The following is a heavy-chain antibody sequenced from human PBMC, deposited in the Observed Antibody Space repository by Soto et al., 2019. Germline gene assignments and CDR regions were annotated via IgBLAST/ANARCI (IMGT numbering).Heavy chain of an antibody. CDR3: ARGSTHRGADAFDV. D-gene: IGHD3-10*01. CDR2: VSGRGGTT. J-gene: IGHJ3*01. CDR1: GLIFNNYA. V-gene: IGHV3-23*01. Sequence: PGGSLRLSCAASGLIFNNYALIWVRQAPGKGLEWVSSVSGRGGTTHYADSVRGRFTISRDNSKNTLSLQMNSLRAEDTALYYCARGSTHRGADAFDVWGQGTMVTVSS.